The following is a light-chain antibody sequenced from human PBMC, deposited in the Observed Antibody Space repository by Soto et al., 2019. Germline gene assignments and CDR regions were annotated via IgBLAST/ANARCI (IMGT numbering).Light chain of an antibody. V-gene: IGLV2-14*03. J-gene: IGLJ1*01. CDR3: SSYTSSSTLV. Sequence: SALTQPASVSVSPGQSITISCTGTSSDVGGYNYVSWYQQHPGKAPKLMIYDVSNRPSGVSNRFSGSKSGNTASLTISGLQAGDEADYYCSSYTSSSTLVFATGTKVTVL. CDR2: DVS. CDR1: SSDVGGYNY.